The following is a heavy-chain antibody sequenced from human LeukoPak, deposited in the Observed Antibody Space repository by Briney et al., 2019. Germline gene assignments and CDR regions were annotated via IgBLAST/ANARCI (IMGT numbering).Heavy chain of an antibody. CDR2: VYETGSR. J-gene: IGHJ4*02. V-gene: IGHV4-59*12. CDR3: AREHRGRDGYTLDY. D-gene: IGHD5-24*01. CDR1: GASIVRDY. Sequence: SETLSLTCTVSGASIVRDYWSWVRQPPGTGLQWIGYVYETGSRNYNPSLERRVSISLDRSKNQFSLRLDSVTAADTVMYYCAREHRGRDGYTLDYWGQGILATVSS.